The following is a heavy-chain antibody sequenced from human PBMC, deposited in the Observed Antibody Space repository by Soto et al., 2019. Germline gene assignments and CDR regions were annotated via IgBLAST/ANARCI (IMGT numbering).Heavy chain of an antibody. CDR3: AKGVGVDV. J-gene: IGHJ6*04. V-gene: IGHV3-23*01. CDR2: IGDSGAST. Sequence: EVLLLESGGGLVQPGGSLRLSCEASGFSFSSFAMNWVRQAPGKGLEWVSAIGDSGASTYYADSVKGRFTISRDNSRNTLYLQLSSLRAEDTAVYYCAKGVGVDVWGNGTTVIVSS. CDR1: GFSFSSFA. D-gene: IGHD3-16*01.